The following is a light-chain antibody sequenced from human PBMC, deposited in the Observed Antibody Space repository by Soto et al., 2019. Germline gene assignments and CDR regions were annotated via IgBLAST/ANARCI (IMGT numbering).Light chain of an antibody. V-gene: IGKV3-11*01. CDR3: QQRSDWPPIN. CDR2: DAS. CDR1: QSVRSH. J-gene: IGKJ5*01. Sequence: DTVFTQSPATLSLSPGETATLSCRASQSVRSHLAWYQQRPGQPPRLLIYDASYRATGVPLRFSGSGSGTEFTLTISSLESGDSAIYYCQQRSDWPPINFGQGTRLETK.